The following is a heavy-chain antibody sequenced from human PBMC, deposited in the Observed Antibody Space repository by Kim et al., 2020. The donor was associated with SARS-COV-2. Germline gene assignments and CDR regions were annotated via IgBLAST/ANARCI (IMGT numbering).Heavy chain of an antibody. Sequence: SETLSLTCTVSGGSISSGDYYWSWIRQPPGKGLEWIGYIYYSGSTYYNPSLKSRVTMSVDTSKNQFSLKLSSVTAADTAVYYCARFRQSVVPAAMYFDYWGQGTLVTVSS. V-gene: IGHV4-30-4*01. J-gene: IGHJ4*02. CDR2: IYYSGST. CDR3: ARFRQSVVPAAMYFDY. D-gene: IGHD2-2*01. CDR1: GGSISSGDYY.